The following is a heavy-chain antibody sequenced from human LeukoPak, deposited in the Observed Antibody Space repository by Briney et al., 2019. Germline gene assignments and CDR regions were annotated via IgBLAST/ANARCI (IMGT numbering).Heavy chain of an antibody. CDR2: ISGRDSNT. CDR3: AKRSDYGGDGNYFDY. Sequence: PGGSLRLSCAASGFXFSSYGISWVRQAPGKGQEWVSPISGRDSNTYYADSVKGRFTISRDNSKNTLYLHLNSLRAEDTAVYYCAKRSDYGGDGNYFDYWGQGTPVTVSS. D-gene: IGHD4-23*01. J-gene: IGHJ4*02. V-gene: IGHV3-23*01. CDR1: GFXFSSYG.